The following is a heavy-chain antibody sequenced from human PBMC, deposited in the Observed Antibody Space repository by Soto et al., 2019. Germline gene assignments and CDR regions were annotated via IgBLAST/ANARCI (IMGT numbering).Heavy chain of an antibody. J-gene: IGHJ1*01. D-gene: IGHD6-19*01. CDR3: AKEGSSGWYAYFQH. V-gene: IGHV3-30*18. Sequence: PGGSLRLSCAASGFTFSSYGMHWVRQAPGKGLEWVAVISYDGSNKYYADSVKGRFTISRDNSKNTLYLQMNSLRAEDTAVYYCAKEGSSGWYAYFQHWGQGTLVTVSS. CDR1: GFTFSSYG. CDR2: ISYDGSNK.